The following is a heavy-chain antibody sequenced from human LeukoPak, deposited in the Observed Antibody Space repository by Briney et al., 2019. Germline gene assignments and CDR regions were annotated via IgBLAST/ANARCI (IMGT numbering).Heavy chain of an antibody. D-gene: IGHD3-22*01. CDR3: ARAYPYYYDSSGYPGY. Sequence: GASVKVSCKASGGTFSSYTISWVRQAPGQGLEWMGRIIPILGIANYAQKFQGRVTITADKSTSTAYMELSSLRSEDTAVYHCARAYPYYYDSSGYPGYWGQGTLVTVSS. CDR2: IIPILGIA. V-gene: IGHV1-69*02. J-gene: IGHJ4*02. CDR1: GGTFSSYT.